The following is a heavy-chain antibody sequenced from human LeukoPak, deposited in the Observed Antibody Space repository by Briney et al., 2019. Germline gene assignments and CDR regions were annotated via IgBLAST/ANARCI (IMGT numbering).Heavy chain of an antibody. CDR1: GFTFSSYS. V-gene: IGHV3-64D*09. CDR2: ISSNGGST. Sequence: GGSLRLSCAASGFTFSSYSMNWVRQAPGKGLEWVSAISSNGGSTYYGDSVKGRFTISRDNSKNTLYLQMSSLRAEDTAVYYCVKARGIQLWLPGDYWGQGTLVTVSS. CDR3: VKARGIQLWLPGDY. J-gene: IGHJ4*02. D-gene: IGHD5-18*01.